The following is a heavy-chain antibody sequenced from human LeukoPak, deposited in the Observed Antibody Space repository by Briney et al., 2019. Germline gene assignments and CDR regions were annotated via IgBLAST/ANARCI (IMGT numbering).Heavy chain of an antibody. V-gene: IGHV4-39*01. D-gene: IGHD3-16*01. CDR1: GGSISSSSYY. Sequence: SETLSLTCTVSGGSISSSSYYWGWIRQPPGKGLEWIGSIYYSGSTYYNPSLKSRVTISVDTSKNQFSLKLSSVTAADTAVYYCARCGDDYDYVWGSYCDWFDPWGQGTLVTVSS. CDR3: ARCGDDYDYVWGSYCDWFDP. CDR2: IYYSGST. J-gene: IGHJ5*02.